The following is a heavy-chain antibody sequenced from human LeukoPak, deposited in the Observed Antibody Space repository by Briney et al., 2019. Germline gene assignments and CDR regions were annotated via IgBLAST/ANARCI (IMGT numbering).Heavy chain of an antibody. J-gene: IGHJ5*02. CDR1: GFTFHNYA. D-gene: IGHD3-10*01. Sequence: GRSLRLSCAASGFTFHNYAMHWVRQAPGKGLEWVSGISWNSGNIGYADSVKGRFTISRDNAKHSLYLQMNSLRAEDTAVYYCARAQPMVANWFDPWGQGTLVTVSS. CDR2: ISWNSGNI. V-gene: IGHV3-9*01. CDR3: ARAQPMVANWFDP.